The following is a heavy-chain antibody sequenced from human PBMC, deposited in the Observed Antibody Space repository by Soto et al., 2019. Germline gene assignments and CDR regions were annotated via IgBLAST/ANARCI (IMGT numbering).Heavy chain of an antibody. CDR1: GFTFSSYG. V-gene: IGHV3-33*01. CDR3: ARDYYDSSGLFDY. CDR2: IWYDGSNK. D-gene: IGHD3-22*01. Sequence: QVQLVESGGGVVQPGRSLRLSCAASGFTFSSYGMHWVRQAPGKGLEWVAVIWYDGSNKYYADSVKGRFTISRDNSKNTLYLQMNSPRAEDTAVYYCARDYYDSSGLFDYWGQGTLVTVSS. J-gene: IGHJ4*02.